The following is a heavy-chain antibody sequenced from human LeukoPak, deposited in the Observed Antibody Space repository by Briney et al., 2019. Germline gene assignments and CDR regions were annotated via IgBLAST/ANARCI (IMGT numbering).Heavy chain of an antibody. J-gene: IGHJ3*02. CDR1: GLTFSHYL. CDR3: GRGGNGIDI. D-gene: IGHD2-8*01. V-gene: IGHV3-74*01. CDR2: INSDESNT. Sequence: PGGSLRLSCAASGLTFSHYLMHWVRQAPGKGLVWVSRINSDESNTNSYADSVKGRFIISRDNAKNTLYLQMNSLRAEDTAVYFCGRGGNGIDIWGQGTTVIVSS.